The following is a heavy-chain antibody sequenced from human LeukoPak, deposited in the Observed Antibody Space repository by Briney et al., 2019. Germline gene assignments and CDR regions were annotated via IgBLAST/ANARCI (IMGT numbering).Heavy chain of an antibody. D-gene: IGHD3-10*01. Sequence: SSETLSLTCTVSGGSLSTYYWSWIRQPPGKRLEWIGYIYYSGSTNYNPSLKSRVTISVDTSKNQFSLKLSSVTAADTAVYYCARGTYFYGLGRSYGMDVWGQGTTVTVSS. V-gene: IGHV4-59*01. CDR2: IYYSGST. J-gene: IGHJ6*02. CDR1: GGSLSTYY. CDR3: ARGTYFYGLGRSYGMDV.